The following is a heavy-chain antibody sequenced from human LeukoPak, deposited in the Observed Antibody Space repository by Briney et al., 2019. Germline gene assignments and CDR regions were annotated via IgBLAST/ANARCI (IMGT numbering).Heavy chain of an antibody. J-gene: IGHJ4*02. CDR2: IYRDDTT. CDR3: ARAPYGVGYTAERDY. Sequence: GGSLRLSCAASGFPVSSNYMSWVRQAPGKGLEWVSVIYRDDTTYYADSVKGRFTIFRDNSKNTLYLQMNSLRDDDAAVYYCARAPYGVGYTAERDYWGQGTLVTVSS. V-gene: IGHV3-53*01. D-gene: IGHD3-16*02. CDR1: GFPVSSNY.